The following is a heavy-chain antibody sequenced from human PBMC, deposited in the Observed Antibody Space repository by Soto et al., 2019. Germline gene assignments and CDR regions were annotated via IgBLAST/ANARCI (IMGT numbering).Heavy chain of an antibody. CDR1: GYTFTSYD. J-gene: IGHJ6*02. CDR3: ARGRYCISTSCYAFYGMDV. D-gene: IGHD2-2*01. CDR2: MNPNSGNT. Sequence: EASVKVSCKASGYTFTSYDINWVRQATGQGLEWMGWMNPNSGNTGYAQKFQGRVTMTRNTSISTAYMELSSLRSEDTAVYYCARGRYCISTSCYAFYGMDVWGQGTTVTVSS. V-gene: IGHV1-8*01.